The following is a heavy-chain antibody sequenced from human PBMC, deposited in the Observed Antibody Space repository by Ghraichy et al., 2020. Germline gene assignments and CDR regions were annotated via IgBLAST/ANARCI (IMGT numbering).Heavy chain of an antibody. D-gene: IGHD2-8*01. J-gene: IGHJ4*02. CDR3: TRGLSHTTTMVADYYFDY. CDR2: SGSTGVP. V-gene: IGHV3-23*01. Sequence: GGSLRLSCAASGFTFVTAAVGWVRQAPGKGLEWVSFSGSTGVPYYAESVRGRFTVSRDNSRNTLYLRMDSLRGDDTAIYYCTRGLSHTTTMVADYYFDYWGQGVQVTVSS. CDR1: GFTFVTAA.